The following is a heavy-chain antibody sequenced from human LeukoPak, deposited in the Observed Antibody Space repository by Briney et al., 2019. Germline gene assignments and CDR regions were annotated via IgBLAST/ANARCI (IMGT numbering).Heavy chain of an antibody. CDR1: GYMLTSYD. Sequence: ASVKVSCTASGYMLTSYDMNWVRQATGQGPEYMGWMNPASGNTGYAQKFQGRVTMTWDTSINTAYMELRSLRYEDTAVYYCARPTNRPSRYYGMDVWGQGTTVTVSS. CDR2: MNPASGNT. V-gene: IGHV1-8*01. D-gene: IGHD2-8*01. J-gene: IGHJ6*02. CDR3: ARPTNRPSRYYGMDV.